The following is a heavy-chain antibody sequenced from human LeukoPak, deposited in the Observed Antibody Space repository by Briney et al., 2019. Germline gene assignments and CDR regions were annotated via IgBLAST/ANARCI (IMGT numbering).Heavy chain of an antibody. D-gene: IGHD3-3*01. Sequence: SQTRSLTCTVSGGSISSGSYYWSWIRQPAGKGLEWIGRIYTSGSTNYSPSLKSRVTISVDTSKNQFSLKLSSVTAADTAVYYCARGYYDFWSGYSPFDYWGQGTLVTVSS. CDR2: IYTSGST. CDR3: ARGYYDFWSGYSPFDY. V-gene: IGHV4-61*02. CDR1: GGSISSGSYY. J-gene: IGHJ4*02.